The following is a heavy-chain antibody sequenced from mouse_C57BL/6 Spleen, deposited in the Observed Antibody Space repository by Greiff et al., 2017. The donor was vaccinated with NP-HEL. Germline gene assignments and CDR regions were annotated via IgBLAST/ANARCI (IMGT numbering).Heavy chain of an antibody. CDR1: GFTFSSYA. D-gene: IGHD3-3*01. Sequence: EVKLVESGEGLVKPGGSLKLSCAASGFTFSSYAMSWVRQTPEKRLEWVAYISSGGDYIYYADTVKGRFTISRDNARNTLYLQMSSLKSEDTAMYYCTRDLGQRYYFDYWGQGTTLTVSS. CDR2: ISSGGDYI. CDR3: TRDLGQRYYFDY. V-gene: IGHV5-9-1*02. J-gene: IGHJ2*01.